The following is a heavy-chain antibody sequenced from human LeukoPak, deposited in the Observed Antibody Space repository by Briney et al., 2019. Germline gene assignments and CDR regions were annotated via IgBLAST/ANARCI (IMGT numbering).Heavy chain of an antibody. J-gene: IGHJ5*01. CDR2: INSEGSST. Sequence: GGSLRLSCAASGFTFSSDWMPWVRQAPGKGLVWVSRINSEGSSTTYADSVKGRFTISRDNAKNILYLRMNSLRAEDTAVYHCARDPAPQGWFDSWGQGTLVTVSS. V-gene: IGHV3-74*01. CDR3: ARDPAPQGWFDS. CDR1: GFTFSSDW.